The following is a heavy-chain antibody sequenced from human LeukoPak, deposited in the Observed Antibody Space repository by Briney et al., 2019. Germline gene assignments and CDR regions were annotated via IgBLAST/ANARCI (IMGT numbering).Heavy chain of an antibody. Sequence: PSETLSLTCTVSGGSISSYYWSWIRQPPGKGLEWIGYIYYSGSTNYNPSLKSRVTISVDTSKNQFSLKLSSVTAADTALYYCAREPNMPGDSLFDYWGQGTLVTVSS. V-gene: IGHV4-59*01. CDR1: GGSISSYY. CDR3: AREPNMPGDSLFDY. D-gene: IGHD6-13*01. J-gene: IGHJ4*02. CDR2: IYYSGST.